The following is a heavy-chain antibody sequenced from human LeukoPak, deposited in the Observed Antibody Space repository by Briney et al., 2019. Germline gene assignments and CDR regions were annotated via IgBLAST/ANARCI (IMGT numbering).Heavy chain of an antibody. Sequence: ASVKVSCKASGGTFSRYAISWVRQAPGQGLEWMGGIIPVFGTANYAQKFQGRVTITADESTSTAYMELSSLRSEDTAVYYCARDPSLYCSSTSCPPPGFRFDPWGQGTLVTVSS. J-gene: IGHJ5*02. CDR2: IIPVFGTA. CDR3: ARDPSLYCSSTSCPPPGFRFDP. D-gene: IGHD2-2*01. V-gene: IGHV1-69*13. CDR1: GGTFSRYA.